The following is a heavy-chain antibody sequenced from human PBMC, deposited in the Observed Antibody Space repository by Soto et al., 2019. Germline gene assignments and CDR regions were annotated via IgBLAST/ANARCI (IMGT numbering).Heavy chain of an antibody. CDR3: ARSYGSGSPEAFDI. CDR2: IYYSGST. Sequence: SETLSLTCTVSGGSISSYYWSWIRQPPGKGLEWIGYIYYSGSTNYNPSLKSRVTISVDTSKNQFSLKLSSVTAADTAVYYCARSYGSGSPEAFDIWGQGTMVTVSS. J-gene: IGHJ3*02. CDR1: GGSISSYY. D-gene: IGHD3-10*01. V-gene: IGHV4-59*01.